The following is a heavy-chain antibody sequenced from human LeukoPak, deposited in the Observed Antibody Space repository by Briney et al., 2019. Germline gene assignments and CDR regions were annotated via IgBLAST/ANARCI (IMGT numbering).Heavy chain of an antibody. CDR1: GGSASGYY. V-gene: IGHV4-34*01. Sequence: SETLSLTCAVYGGSASGYYWSWIRQPPGKGLEWIGEISHRGRTNYNPSLKGRVTMSVDTPKNQFARKVNSVTAADTAVYYCARIPLYFLEPFDYWGQGILVTVSS. CDR3: ARIPLYFLEPFDY. D-gene: IGHD3-3*01. CDR2: ISHRGRT. J-gene: IGHJ4*02.